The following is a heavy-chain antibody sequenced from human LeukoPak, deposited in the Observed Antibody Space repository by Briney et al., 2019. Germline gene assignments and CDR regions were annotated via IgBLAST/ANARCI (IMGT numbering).Heavy chain of an antibody. Sequence: SVKVSCKAPGGSFGRYAISWVRQAPGQGLEWMRGIVPILGTANYAQKFQGRVTITADDSTGTAYMELTSLRSADTAVYYCARSQGYSYGSSYWGQGTLVTVSS. V-gene: IGHV1-69*13. CDR2: IVPILGTA. CDR1: GGSFGRYA. J-gene: IGHJ4*02. D-gene: IGHD5-18*01. CDR3: ARSQGYSYGSSY.